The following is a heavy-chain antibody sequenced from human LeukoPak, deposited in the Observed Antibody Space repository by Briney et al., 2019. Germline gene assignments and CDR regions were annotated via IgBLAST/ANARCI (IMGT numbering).Heavy chain of an antibody. V-gene: IGHV3-30*04. CDR2: ISYDESNK. CDR3: AKLNSDEYYYDSSGYYSADY. CDR1: GFTFRSYA. J-gene: IGHJ4*02. Sequence: PGGSLRLSCAASGFTFRSYAMHWVRQPPGKGLEWVAVISYDESNKYYADSVKGRFTISRDNSKNTLYLQMNSLRAEDTAVYYCAKLNSDEYYYDSSGYYSADYWGQGTLVTVSS. D-gene: IGHD3-22*01.